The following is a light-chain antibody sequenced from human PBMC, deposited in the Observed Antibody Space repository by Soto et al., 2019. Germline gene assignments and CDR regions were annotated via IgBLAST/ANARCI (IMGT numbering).Light chain of an antibody. V-gene: IGKV3-20*01. CDR2: ATS. Sequence: EIVLTQSPGALSLSPGERAILSCRASQSLSSNYLAWYQQKPGQAPRLLIYATSSRATGIPDRFSASGSGTACTLAICRLAPEDSAVYYCQQFGYFGGGTKVEIK. J-gene: IGKJ4*01. CDR1: QSLSSNY. CDR3: QQFGY.